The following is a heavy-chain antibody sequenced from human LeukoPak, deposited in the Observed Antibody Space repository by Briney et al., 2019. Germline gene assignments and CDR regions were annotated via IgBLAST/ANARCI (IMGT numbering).Heavy chain of an antibody. CDR3: AREGYCSSTSCFNWFDP. CDR1: GYTFTGYY. CDR2: INPNSGGT. V-gene: IGHV1-2*02. J-gene: IGHJ5*02. Sequence: ASVKVSCKASGYTFTGYYMHWVRQAPGQGLEWMGWINPNSGGTNYAQKFQGRVTMTRDTSISTAYMELSRRRSDDTAVYYCAREGYCSSTSCFNWFDPWGQGTLVTVSS. D-gene: IGHD2-2*01.